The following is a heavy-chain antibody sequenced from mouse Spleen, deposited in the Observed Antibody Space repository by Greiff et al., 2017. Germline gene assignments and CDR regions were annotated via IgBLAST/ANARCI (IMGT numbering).Heavy chain of an antibody. CDR1: GFNIKDYY. V-gene: IGHV14-2*01. CDR3: ASLSLRPSYAMDY. D-gene: IGHD2-4*01. J-gene: IGHJ4*01. Sequence: VQLKQSGAELVKPGASVKLSCTASGFNIKDYYMHWVKQRPEQGLEWIGRIDPEDGETKYAPKFQGKATITADTSSNTAYLQLSSLTSEDTAVYYCASLSLRPSYAMDYWGQGTAVTVSS. CDR2: IDPEDGET.